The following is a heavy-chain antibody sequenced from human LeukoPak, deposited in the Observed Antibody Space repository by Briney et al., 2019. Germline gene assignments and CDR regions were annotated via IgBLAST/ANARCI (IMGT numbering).Heavy chain of an antibody. J-gene: IGHJ5*01. D-gene: IGHD3-22*01. Sequence: GGSLRLSCAASGFTFSDYWMHWVRQAPGKGLVWVSRITSDGSSTTYADSVKGRFTISRDNAKNTLYLQMNSLRAEDTAIYYCARVNYYDDSWGRGTLVTVSS. CDR2: ITSDGSST. CDR3: ARVNYYDDS. CDR1: GFTFSDYW. V-gene: IGHV3-74*03.